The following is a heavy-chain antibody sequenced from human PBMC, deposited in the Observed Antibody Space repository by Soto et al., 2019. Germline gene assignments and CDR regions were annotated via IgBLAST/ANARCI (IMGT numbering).Heavy chain of an antibody. CDR2: NNHSGST. CDR1: GGSFSGYY. Sequence: QVQLQQWGAGLLKPSETLSLTCAVYGGSFSGYYWSWIRQPPGKGLEWIGENNHSGSTNYNPSLKSRVIISVDTSKNQFSLKLSSVTAADTAVYYCARGGPHLKDIVVVVAATNWFDPWGQGTLVTVSS. V-gene: IGHV4-34*01. J-gene: IGHJ5*02. CDR3: ARGGPHLKDIVVVVAATNWFDP. D-gene: IGHD2-15*01.